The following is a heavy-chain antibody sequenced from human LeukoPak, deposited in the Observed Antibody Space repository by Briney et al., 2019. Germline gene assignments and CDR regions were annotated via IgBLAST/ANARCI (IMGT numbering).Heavy chain of an antibody. V-gene: IGHV3-33*01. CDR2: IWSDGSKR. D-gene: IGHD3-9*01. CDR1: GFTFSNYG. CDR3: ARSFDILTGYLDY. J-gene: IGHJ4*02. Sequence: PGRSLRLSCAASGFTFSNYGMHWVRQAPGKGLEWVAVIWSDGSKRYYADSVKGRFTNSRDNSKNTLYLQMSSLRAEDTAVYYCARSFDILTGYLDYWGQGTLVTVSS.